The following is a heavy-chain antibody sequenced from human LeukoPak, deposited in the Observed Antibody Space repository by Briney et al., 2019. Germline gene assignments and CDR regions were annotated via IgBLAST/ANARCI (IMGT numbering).Heavy chain of an antibody. D-gene: IGHD3-22*01. V-gene: IGHV4-31*03. Sequence: SETLSLTCTVSGGSISSGGYYWSWIRQHPGKGLEWIGYIYYSGSTYYNPFLKSRVTISVDTSKNQFSLKLSSVTAADTAVYYCARGGYYDSSGYPDYWGQGTLVTVSS. CDR2: IYYSGST. CDR3: ARGGYYDSSGYPDY. CDR1: GGSISSGGYY. J-gene: IGHJ4*02.